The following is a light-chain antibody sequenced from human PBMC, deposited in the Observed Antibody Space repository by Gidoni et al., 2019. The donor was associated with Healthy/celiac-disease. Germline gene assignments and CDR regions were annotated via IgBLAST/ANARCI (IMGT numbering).Light chain of an antibody. V-gene: IGKV3-20*01. J-gene: IGKJ1*01. Sequence: EIGLTQSPVTLSLSPGEGATLACRGSQSVSSSYLAWYQKKPGQAPRLLSYGASSRATGIPDRFSGSGSGTDFTLTISRLEPEDFAVYYCQQYGSSRTFGQGTKVEIK. CDR2: GAS. CDR3: QQYGSSRT. CDR1: QSVSSSY.